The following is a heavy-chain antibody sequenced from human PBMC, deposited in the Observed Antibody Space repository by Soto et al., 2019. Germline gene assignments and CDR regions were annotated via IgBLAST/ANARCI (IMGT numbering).Heavy chain of an antibody. Sequence: QVQLVQSGPEVKKPGSSVTVSCTASGGTLISFTIYWVRQAPGQGFEWMGSFIPRIDKINYSQKFQDRVTLTADVSSNTAYMELSSLTSDDAAVYYCARGWVDEAFDMWGQGTLVTISS. J-gene: IGHJ3*02. V-gene: IGHV1-69*18. CDR3: ARGWVDEAFDM. D-gene: IGHD2-15*01. CDR2: FIPRIDKI. CDR1: GGTLISFT.